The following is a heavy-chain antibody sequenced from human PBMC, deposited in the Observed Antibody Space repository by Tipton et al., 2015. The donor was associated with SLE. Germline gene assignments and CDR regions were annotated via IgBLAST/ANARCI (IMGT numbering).Heavy chain of an antibody. D-gene: IGHD5-18*01. J-gene: IGHJ6*02. Sequence: GEALDAYYWTWIRQPPGKGLEWIGHMYASGSITYNPSLKSRVIMSIDTSQNQFSLKLSSVTAADTAVYYCTRIGYNEYDVWGRGTTVTVSS. CDR3: TRIGYNEYDV. CDR1: GEALDAYY. V-gene: IGHV4-4*07. CDR2: MYASGSI.